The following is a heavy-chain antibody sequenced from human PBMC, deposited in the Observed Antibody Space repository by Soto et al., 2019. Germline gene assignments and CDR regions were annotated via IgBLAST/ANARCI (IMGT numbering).Heavy chain of an antibody. D-gene: IGHD3-16*01. CDR3: ARGRGGYGPPDV. CDR2: ISGTSGYI. J-gene: IGHJ6*02. Sequence: QVQLVESGGGLVKPGGSLRLSCAASGFSFSDSYMIWGRQAPGKGLEWVSYISGTSGYIGYADSVKGRFTISRDKAKNSLYLQVNILRVEDTAVYYCARGRGGYGPPDVWGQGTTVTVSS. V-gene: IGHV3-11*06. CDR1: GFSFSDSY.